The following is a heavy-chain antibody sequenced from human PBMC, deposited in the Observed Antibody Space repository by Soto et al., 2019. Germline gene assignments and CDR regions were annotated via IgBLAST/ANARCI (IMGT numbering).Heavy chain of an antibody. D-gene: IGHD3-16*02. Sequence: QVHLVQSGTEVKKPGSSVKVSCKASGGTFSSSGFSWVRQAPGQGLEWMGMIVPSLDTTNYAQKFQARVTITADEVTSTASMELRSLRPEATAVYYCARWPQPRYTADPYAVDVWGQGTRVIVSS. CDR3: ARWPQPRYTADPYAVDV. CDR1: GGTFSSSG. V-gene: IGHV1-69*11. CDR2: IVPSLDTT. J-gene: IGHJ6*02.